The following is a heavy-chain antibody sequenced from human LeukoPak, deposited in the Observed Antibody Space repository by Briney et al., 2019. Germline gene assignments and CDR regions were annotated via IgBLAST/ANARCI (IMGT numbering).Heavy chain of an antibody. CDR2: IRSKANSYAT. CDR3: TRHAHYDFWSGYYNDAFDI. J-gene: IGHJ3*02. D-gene: IGHD3-3*01. CDR1: GFTFSGSA. Sequence: GGSLRLSCAASGFTFSGSAMHWVRQASGKGLEWVGRIRSKANSYATAYAASVKGRFTISRDDSKNTAYLQMNSLKTEDTAVYYCTRHAHYDFWSGYYNDAFDIWGQGTMVTVSS. V-gene: IGHV3-73*01.